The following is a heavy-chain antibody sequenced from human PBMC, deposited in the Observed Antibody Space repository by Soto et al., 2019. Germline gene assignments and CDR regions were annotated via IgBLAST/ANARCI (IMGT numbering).Heavy chain of an antibody. CDR2: IYTSGST. J-gene: IGHJ6*02. CDR1: GGSISSYY. D-gene: IGHD2-2*01. Sequence: LSLTCTVSGGSISSYYWSWIRQPAGKGLEWIGRIYTSGSTNYNPSLKSRVTVSVDTSKNQFSLKLSSVTAADTAVYYCARDRGYCSSTSCYYYYYGMDVWGQGTTVTVSS. CDR3: ARDRGYCSSTSCYYYYYGMDV. V-gene: IGHV4-4*07.